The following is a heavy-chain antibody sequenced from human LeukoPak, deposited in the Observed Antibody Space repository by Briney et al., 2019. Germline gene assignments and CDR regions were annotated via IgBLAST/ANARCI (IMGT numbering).Heavy chain of an antibody. CDR1: GGTISNYY. CDR3: ARWYSSGWAFDY. Sequence: SETLSLTCTVSGGTISNYYWNWIRQPPGKGLEWVGYIHYSGNAKYNSSLKSRATTSVDTSKNQFSLKLSSVTAADTAVYYCARWYSSGWAFDYWGRGTLVTVSS. V-gene: IGHV4-59*08. D-gene: IGHD6-19*01. CDR2: IHYSGNA. J-gene: IGHJ4*02.